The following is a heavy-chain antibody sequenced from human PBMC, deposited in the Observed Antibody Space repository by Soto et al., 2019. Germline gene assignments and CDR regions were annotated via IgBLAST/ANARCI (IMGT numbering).Heavy chain of an antibody. J-gene: IGHJ4*02. CDR3: AIVWWSRRWSLDILY. V-gene: IGHV3-7*03. CDR2: IKQDGSEK. D-gene: IGHD2-21*01. Sequence: RGSLRLSCAASGFSCSKYWMNWVRQAPGKGLEWVANIKQDGSEKNYVDSVRGRFTISRDNSKNSLYLQMNSLRAEDTAVYYCAIVWWSRRWSLDILYSGQAPLLTLSS. CDR1: GFSCSKYW.